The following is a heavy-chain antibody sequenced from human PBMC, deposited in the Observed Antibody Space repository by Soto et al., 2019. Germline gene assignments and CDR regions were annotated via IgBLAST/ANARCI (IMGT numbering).Heavy chain of an antibody. CDR2: IYYSGST. Sequence: SETLSLTCTVSGGSISSYYWSWIRQPPGKGLEWIGYIYYSGSTNYNPSLKSRVTISVDTSKNQFSLKLSSVTAADTAVYYCARARYYYGMDVWGQGTTVTVSS. CDR3: ARARYYYGMDV. V-gene: IGHV4-59*01. CDR1: GGSISSYY. J-gene: IGHJ6*02.